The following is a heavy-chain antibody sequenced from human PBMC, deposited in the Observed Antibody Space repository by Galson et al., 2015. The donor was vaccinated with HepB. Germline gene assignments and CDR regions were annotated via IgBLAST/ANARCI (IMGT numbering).Heavy chain of an antibody. CDR1: GFTFSDYW. CDR2: INPFATII. D-gene: IGHD1-1*01. V-gene: IGHV3-74*01. Sequence: SLRLSCAASGFTFSDYWFHWVRQVPGKGPVWVSRINPFATIINYADSVKGRFTISRDNAKNTLILQMNSLRVEDTALYYCVRDMESVGVDFWGPGTMVTVSS. CDR3: VRDMESVGVDF. J-gene: IGHJ3*01.